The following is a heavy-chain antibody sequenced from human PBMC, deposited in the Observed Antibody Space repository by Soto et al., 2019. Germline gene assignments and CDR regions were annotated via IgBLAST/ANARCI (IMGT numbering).Heavy chain of an antibody. V-gene: IGHV1-18*01. D-gene: IGHD3-22*01. Sequence: ASVKVSCKASGYTFTSYGISWVRQAPGQGLQWMGWISAYNGNTNYAQKLQGRVTMTTDTSTSTAYMELRSLRSDDTAVYYCARVRIVVALNADNDAFDISGHGTMLTVSS. CDR1: GYTFTSYG. CDR3: ARVRIVVALNADNDAFDI. CDR2: ISAYNGNT. J-gene: IGHJ3*02.